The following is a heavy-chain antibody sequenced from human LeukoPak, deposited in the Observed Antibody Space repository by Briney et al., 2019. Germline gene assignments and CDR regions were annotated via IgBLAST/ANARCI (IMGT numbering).Heavy chain of an antibody. Sequence: GGSLRLSCAASGFTFSSYGMHWVRQAPGKGLEWVAVISYDGSNKYYADSVKGRFTISRDNSKNTLYLQMNSLRAEDTAVYYCAKDREWSSSSEFDYWGQGTLVTVSS. D-gene: IGHD3-22*01. CDR3: AKDREWSSSSEFDY. CDR2: ISYDGSNK. CDR1: GFTFSSYG. V-gene: IGHV3-30*18. J-gene: IGHJ4*02.